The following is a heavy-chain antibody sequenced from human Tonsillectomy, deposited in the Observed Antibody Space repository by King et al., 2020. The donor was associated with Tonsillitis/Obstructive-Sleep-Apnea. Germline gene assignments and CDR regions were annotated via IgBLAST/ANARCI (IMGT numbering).Heavy chain of an antibody. J-gene: IGHJ4*02. Sequence: VQLVESGGGLVQPGGSLRLSCAASGFTFSSYAMSWVRQDPGKGLEWVSSISGSGGSTYYADSVKGRFTISRDNSKNTAYLQMNSLRAEDTAVYYCATSRDAGYPIPRNDYWGQGALVTVSS. D-gene: IGHD5-12*01. CDR2: ISGSGGST. V-gene: IGHV3-23*04. CDR1: GFTFSSYA. CDR3: ATSRDAGYPIPRNDY.